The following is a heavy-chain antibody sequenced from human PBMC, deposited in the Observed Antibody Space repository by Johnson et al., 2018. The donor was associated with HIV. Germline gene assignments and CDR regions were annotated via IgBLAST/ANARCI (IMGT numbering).Heavy chain of an antibody. CDR2: ISWDGGST. J-gene: IGHJ3*02. CDR1: GFTFDDYT. V-gene: IGHV3-43*01. Sequence: VQLVESGGVVVQPGGSLRLSCAASGFTFDDYTMHWVRQAPGKGLEWVSLISWDGGSTYYADSVKGRFTISRDNSKNSLYLQRNSLRTEDTALYYCAKGGVAAAKGAFDIWGQGTMVTVSS. D-gene: IGHD6-25*01. CDR3: AKGGVAAAKGAFDI.